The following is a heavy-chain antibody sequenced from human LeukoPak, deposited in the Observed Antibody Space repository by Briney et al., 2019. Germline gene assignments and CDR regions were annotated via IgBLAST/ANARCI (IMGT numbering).Heavy chain of an antibody. J-gene: IGHJ6*02. V-gene: IGHV4-59*01. CDR1: GGSISSYY. CDR2: IYSRGST. Sequence: PSETLSLTCTVSGGSISSYYPSWIRQPPGKGLEWIGHIYSRGSTNYNPSLKSRVTLSVDMSKNQFSLKLSSVTAADTAVYYCAAGRGSPLFYGMDVWGQGTTVTVSS. CDR3: AAGRGSPLFYGMDV. D-gene: IGHD1-26*01.